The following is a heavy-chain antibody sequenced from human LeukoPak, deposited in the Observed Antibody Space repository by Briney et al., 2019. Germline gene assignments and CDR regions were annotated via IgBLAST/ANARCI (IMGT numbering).Heavy chain of an antibody. J-gene: IGHJ4*02. CDR2: ISFDGSNT. Sequence: GGSLRLSCAASGFTFSSYGMHWVRQAPGKGLEWVAVISFDGSNTYYADSVKGRFTISRDNSKNTLYLQTNSLRAENTAVYYCAKDLRQWLVGQVFDYGGEGTLVTVSS. V-gene: IGHV3-30*18. CDR1: GFTFSSYG. CDR3: AKDLRQWLVGQVFDY. D-gene: IGHD6-19*01.